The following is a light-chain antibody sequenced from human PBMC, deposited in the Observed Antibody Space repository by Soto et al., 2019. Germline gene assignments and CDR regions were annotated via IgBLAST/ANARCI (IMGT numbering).Light chain of an antibody. Sequence: DIQMTQSPSTLPASVGDRVTISFRASQSISNWLAWYRQKPGTAPKLLIYHASTLESGVPSRFSGSGSGTEFTLTISSLQPDDFATYYCQQYNSYSFGQGTKVDIK. J-gene: IGKJ1*01. CDR2: HAS. CDR1: QSISNW. V-gene: IGKV1-5*01. CDR3: QQYNSYS.